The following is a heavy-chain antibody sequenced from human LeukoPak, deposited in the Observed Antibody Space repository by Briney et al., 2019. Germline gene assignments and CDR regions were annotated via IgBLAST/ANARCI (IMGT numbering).Heavy chain of an antibody. D-gene: IGHD2-15*01. CDR2: ISSSSNTI. J-gene: IGHJ5*02. CDR1: GFTFSSYW. Sequence: GGSLRLSCAASGFTFSSYWMHWVRQAPGKGLEWISYISSSSNTIYYADSVKGRFTISRDNGKSSLYLQMNSLRDEDTAVYYCAREGYCSGGTCGFFDPWGQGTLVTVSS. CDR3: AREGYCSGGTCGFFDP. V-gene: IGHV3-48*02.